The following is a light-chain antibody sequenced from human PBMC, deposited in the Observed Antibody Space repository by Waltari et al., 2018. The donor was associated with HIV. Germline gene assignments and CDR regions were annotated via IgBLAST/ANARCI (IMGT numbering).Light chain of an antibody. CDR2: YVY. CDR3: ASFTSGRLNV. Sequence: QSALTQPASVSGSPGQSITISCTGTSSDVGAYEYVSWYQQHPGKVPKLLIYYVYNRPARISNRFSGSKSGNTPSLTISGLQAEDEAAYYCASFTSGRLNVFGTGTKVTVL. CDR1: SSDVGAYEY. V-gene: IGLV2-14*03. J-gene: IGLJ1*01.